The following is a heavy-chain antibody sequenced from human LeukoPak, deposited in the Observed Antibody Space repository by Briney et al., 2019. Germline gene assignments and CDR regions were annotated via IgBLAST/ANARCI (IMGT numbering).Heavy chain of an antibody. J-gene: IGHJ5*02. V-gene: IGHV1-18*01. CDR2: ISAYNGNT. CDR1: GYTFSSYG. Sequence: ASVKVSCKASGYTFSSYGISWVRQAPGQGFEWTGWISAYNGNTNYAQKLQGRVTMTTDTSTSTAYMEMRSLRSDDTAVYYCARDPQVYGDFDNWFDPWGQGTLVTVSS. D-gene: IGHD4-17*01. CDR3: ARDPQVYGDFDNWFDP.